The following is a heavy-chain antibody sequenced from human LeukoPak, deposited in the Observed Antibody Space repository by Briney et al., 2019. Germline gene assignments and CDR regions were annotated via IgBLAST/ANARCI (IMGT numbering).Heavy chain of an antibody. J-gene: IGHJ4*02. Sequence: SETLSLTCTVSGGSISSSSYYWGWIRQPPGKGLEWIGSIYYSGSTYYNPSLKSRVTISVDTSKNQLSLKLSSVTAADTAVYYWARHITIFGVVIKGGYYYFDYWGQGTLVTVSS. CDR1: GGSISSSSYY. V-gene: IGHV4-39*01. CDR2: IYYSGST. CDR3: ARHITIFGVVIKGGYYYFDY. D-gene: IGHD3-3*01.